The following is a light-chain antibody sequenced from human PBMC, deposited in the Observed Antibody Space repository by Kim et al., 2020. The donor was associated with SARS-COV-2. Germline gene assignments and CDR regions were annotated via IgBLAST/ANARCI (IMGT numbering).Light chain of an antibody. CDR3: QQYGSSLYS. V-gene: IGKV3-20*01. CDR2: GAS. Sequence: EIVLTQSPGTLSLSPGERATLSCRASQSVSSSYLAWDQQKPGQAPRLLIYGASSRATGIPDRFSGSGSGTDFTLTISRLEPEDFAVYYCQQYGSSLYSFGQGTKLEI. J-gene: IGKJ2*03. CDR1: QSVSSSY.